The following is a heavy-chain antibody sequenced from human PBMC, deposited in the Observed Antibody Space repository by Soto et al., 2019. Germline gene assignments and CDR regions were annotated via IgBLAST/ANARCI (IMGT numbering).Heavy chain of an antibody. CDR3: ASPGGVVGATSYYYYGMDV. CDR1: GGTFSSYA. D-gene: IGHD1-26*01. J-gene: IGHJ6*02. CDR2: IIPIFGTA. Sequence: GASVKVSCKASGGTFSSYAISWVRQAPGQGLEWMGGIIPIFGTANYAQKFQGRVTITADESTSTAYMELSSLRSEDTAVYYCASPGGVVGATSYYYYGMDVWGQGTTVTVSS. V-gene: IGHV1-69*13.